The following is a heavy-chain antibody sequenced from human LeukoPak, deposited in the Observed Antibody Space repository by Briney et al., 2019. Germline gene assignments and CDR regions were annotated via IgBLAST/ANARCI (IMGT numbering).Heavy chain of an antibody. CDR1: GFTFSHYW. CDR2: INQDGSEK. V-gene: IGHV3-7*02. J-gene: IGHJ3*02. CDR3: ARASSKQLAGYLPDGFDI. Sequence: PGGSLRLSCVASGFTFSHYWMTWVRRTPGKGLEWVANINQDGSEKYYVDSVKGRFTISRVNAKNSLSLQMNSLRADDAAVYYCARASSKQLAGYLPDGFDIWGQGTMVTVSS. D-gene: IGHD3-9*01.